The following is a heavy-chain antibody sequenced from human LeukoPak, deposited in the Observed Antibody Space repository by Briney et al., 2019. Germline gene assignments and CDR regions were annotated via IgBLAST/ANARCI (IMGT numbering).Heavy chain of an antibody. Sequence: PGGSLRLSCAASGFTFSNHAMTWLRQAPGKGLEWVSGISDNGGRTFYADSVKGRFTISRDNSKSTLFLQMNSLRAEDTAVYYCGRQIYDDSYYFDYWGQGSLVTVSS. CDR3: GRQIYDDSYYFDY. CDR1: GFTFSNHA. CDR2: ISDNGGRT. D-gene: IGHD4-17*01. J-gene: IGHJ4*02. V-gene: IGHV3-23*01.